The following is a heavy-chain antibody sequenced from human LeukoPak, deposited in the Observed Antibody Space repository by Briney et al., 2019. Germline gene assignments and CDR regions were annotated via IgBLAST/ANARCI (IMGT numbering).Heavy chain of an antibody. CDR2: INYSGST. J-gene: IGHJ4*02. Sequence: PSETLSLTCTVSGGSISSYYWSWIRQPPGKGLEWIGYINYSGSTNYNPSLKSRVTISVDTSKNQFSLKLSSVTAADTAVYYCAREGGPYRPLDYSGQGTLVTVA. CDR3: AREGGPYRPLDY. CDR1: GGSISSYY. V-gene: IGHV4-59*01.